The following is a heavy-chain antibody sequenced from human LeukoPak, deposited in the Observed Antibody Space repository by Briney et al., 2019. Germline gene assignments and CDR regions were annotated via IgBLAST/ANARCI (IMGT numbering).Heavy chain of an antibody. CDR3: AKGSGRYWTFFDF. Sequence: GGSLRLSCSVSGFTFEDYAMHWVRPAPGKGLEWVSGISWNSGSIDYVESVKGRFTISRDNAENSLYLQMNSLRPEDTALYYCAKGSGRYWTFFDFWGQGTLVAVSS. CDR2: ISWNSGSI. J-gene: IGHJ4*02. CDR1: GFTFEDYA. V-gene: IGHV3-9*01. D-gene: IGHD1-26*01.